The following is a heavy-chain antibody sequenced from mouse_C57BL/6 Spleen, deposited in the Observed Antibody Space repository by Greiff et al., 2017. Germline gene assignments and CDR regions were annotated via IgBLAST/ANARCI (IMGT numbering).Heavy chain of an antibody. D-gene: IGHD1-1*01. J-gene: IGHJ3*01. CDR3: ARDYYGSSCTTWFAY. Sequence: ESGPGLVKPSQSLSLTCSVTGYSITSGYYWNWIRQFPGNKLEWMGYISYDSSNNYNQSLKNRISITRDTSKNQFFLKLNSVTTEDTATYYCARDYYGSSCTTWFAYWGQGTLVTVSA. CDR2: ISYDSSN. CDR1: GYSITSGYY. V-gene: IGHV3-6*01.